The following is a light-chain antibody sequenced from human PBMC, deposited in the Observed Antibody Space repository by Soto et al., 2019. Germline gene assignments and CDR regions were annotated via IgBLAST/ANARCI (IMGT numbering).Light chain of an antibody. CDR3: QQHSHWPPWT. V-gene: IGKV3-11*01. J-gene: IGKJ1*01. CDR2: GAS. Sequence: EVVLTQSPATLSLSPGERATLSYRASQNIRTFLDWYQQKPGQAPRLLIYGASNRATGIPARFSGSGSGTDFTLTISSLESEDFAVYYCQQHSHWPPWTFGQGTRVEI. CDR1: QNIRTF.